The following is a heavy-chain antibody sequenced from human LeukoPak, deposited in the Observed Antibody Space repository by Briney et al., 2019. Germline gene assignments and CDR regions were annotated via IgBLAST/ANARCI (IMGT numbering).Heavy chain of an antibody. J-gene: IGHJ4*02. Sequence: GGSLRLSCAASEFTFSSYAISWVRQAPGKGLEWVSTITDSGGGTYYVDSVKGRFAISRDNSKNTLYLQMNSLRAEDTAVYYCAKHTPRGYSYGYDWYFDYWGQGTLVTVSS. V-gene: IGHV3-23*01. CDR1: EFTFSSYA. D-gene: IGHD5-18*01. CDR2: ITDSGGGT. CDR3: AKHTPRGYSYGYDWYFDY.